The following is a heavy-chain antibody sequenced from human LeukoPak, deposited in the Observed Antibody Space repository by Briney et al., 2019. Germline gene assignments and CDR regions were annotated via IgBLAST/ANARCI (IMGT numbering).Heavy chain of an antibody. V-gene: IGHV4-59*01. D-gene: IGHD2-15*01. CDR2: IYYSGST. CDR3: AKGSYNCSGDRCPQYYYYMDV. J-gene: IGHJ6*03. CDR1: GGSISSYY. Sequence: PSETLSLTCTVSGGSISSYYWSWIRQPPGKGLEWIGYIYYSGSTNYNPSLKSRVTISVDTSKNQFSLKLSSVTAEDTAVYSCAKGSYNCSGDRCPQYYYYMDVWGKGTTVTVSS.